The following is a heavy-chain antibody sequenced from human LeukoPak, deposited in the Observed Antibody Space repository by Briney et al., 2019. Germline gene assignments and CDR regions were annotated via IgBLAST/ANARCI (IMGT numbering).Heavy chain of an antibody. CDR3: ARAGHYDFWSGTNWFDP. CDR1: GYTFTGYY. V-gene: IGHV1-2*02. Sequence: GASVKVSCKASGYTFTGYYMHWVRQAPGQGLEWMGWINPNSGGTNYAQKFQGRVTMTRDTSISTAYMELSRLRSDDTAVYYCARAGHYDFWSGTNWFDPWGQGTLVTVSS. D-gene: IGHD3-3*01. J-gene: IGHJ5*02. CDR2: INPNSGGT.